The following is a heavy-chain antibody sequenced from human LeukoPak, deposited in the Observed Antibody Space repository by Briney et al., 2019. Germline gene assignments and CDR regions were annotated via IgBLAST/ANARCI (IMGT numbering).Heavy chain of an antibody. J-gene: IGHJ6*03. CDR3: ARGDFCSSSNCYLRPMDV. CDR1: GGSISDYY. CDR2: IYYSGST. D-gene: IGHD2-2*01. Sequence: KPSETLSLTCTVSGGSISDYYWNWIRQPPGKGLKWIGYIYYSGSTTYNPSLKSRVTMSVDTAKNQFSLKLRSVTAADTAVYYCARGDFCSSSNCYLRPMDVWGKGTTVTVSS. V-gene: IGHV4-59*01.